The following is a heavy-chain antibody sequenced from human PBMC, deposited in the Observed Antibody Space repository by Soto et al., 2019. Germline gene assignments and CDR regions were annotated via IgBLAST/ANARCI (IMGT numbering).Heavy chain of an antibody. V-gene: IGHV1-69*06. CDR2: IITKFGTT. Sequence: QVQLVQSGAEVKKPGSSVKVSCKASGGTFSNDAISWVRQAPGQGLEWMGGIITKFGTTIYTQKFQGRLTITADRSTTTAYMELSSLRSEDTAVYYCARDEATNWFDPWGQGTLVTVSS. CDR1: GGTFSNDA. J-gene: IGHJ5*02. CDR3: ARDEATNWFDP.